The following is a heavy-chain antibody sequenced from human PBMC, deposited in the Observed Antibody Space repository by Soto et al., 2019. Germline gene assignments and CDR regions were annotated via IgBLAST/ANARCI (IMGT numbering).Heavy chain of an antibody. CDR2: IYYSGST. CDR1: GGSISSSNYY. J-gene: IGHJ6*03. D-gene: IGHD3-9*01. Sequence: PSETLSLTCTVSGGSISSSNYYWGWIRQPPGKGLEWIGSIYYSGSTYYNPSLKSRVTISVDTSKNQFSLKLSSVTAADTAVYYCARSGYGGGSIRYFDWLSYYYYMDVWGKGTTVTVSS. CDR3: ARSGYGGGSIRYFDWLSYYYYMDV. V-gene: IGHV4-39*01.